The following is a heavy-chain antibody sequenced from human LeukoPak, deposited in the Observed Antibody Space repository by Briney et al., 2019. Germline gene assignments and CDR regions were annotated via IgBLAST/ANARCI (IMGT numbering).Heavy chain of an antibody. J-gene: IGHJ4*02. D-gene: IGHD6-13*01. CDR3: ARFIAAPYYFDY. CDR1: GFTFRSYA. CDR2: ISGSSSST. Sequence: PGGSLRLSCAASGFTFRSYAMSWVRQAPGKGLEWVSAISGSSSSTYYADSVKGRFTISRDNAKNSLYLQMNSLRAEDTAVYYCARFIAAPYYFDYWGRGTLITVS. V-gene: IGHV3-21*01.